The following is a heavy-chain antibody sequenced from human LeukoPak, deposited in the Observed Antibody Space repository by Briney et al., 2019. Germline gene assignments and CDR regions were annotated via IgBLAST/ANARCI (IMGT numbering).Heavy chain of an antibody. D-gene: IGHD1-26*01. J-gene: IGHJ4*02. CDR1: GFTFSSYA. CDR2: ISGSGGST. V-gene: IGHV3-23*01. CDR3: AKESGSYYYFDY. Sequence: RAGGSLRLSCAASGFTFSSYAMSWVRQAPGKGLEWVSAISGSGGSTYYADSVKGRFTISRDNSKNTLYLQMNSLRAEDTAVYYCAKESGSYYYFDYWGQGTLVTASS.